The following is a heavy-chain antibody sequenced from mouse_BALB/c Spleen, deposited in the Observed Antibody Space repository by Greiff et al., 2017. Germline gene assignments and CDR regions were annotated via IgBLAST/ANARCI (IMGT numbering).Heavy chain of an antibody. J-gene: IGHJ4*01. V-gene: IGHV5-4*02. CDR1: GFTFSDYY. CDR2: ISDGGSYT. D-gene: IGHD1-1*01. CDR3: ARAFITTVVGAMDY. Sequence: EVQRVESGGGLVKPGGSLKLSCAASGFTFSDYYLYWVRQTPEKRLEWVATISDGGSYTYYPDSVKGRFTISRDNAKNNLYLQMSSLKSEDTAMYYGARAFITTVVGAMDYWGQGTSVTVSS.